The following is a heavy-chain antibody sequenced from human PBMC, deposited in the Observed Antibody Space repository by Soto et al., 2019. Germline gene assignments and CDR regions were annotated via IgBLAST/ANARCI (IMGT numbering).Heavy chain of an antibody. D-gene: IGHD3-16*01. J-gene: IGHJ6*02. CDR2: VSAYNGNT. CDR1: GYTFSKFD. Sequence: QAQLEQSGPEVKKPGASLKVSCKASGYTFSKFDINWVRQAPGQGLEWMGRVSAYNGNTNYAQKLQGRVAMTTDTSTSTAYMELWSLRSDDAAIYYCARDHLQSETYPWGWGPKTKFFYSGMDVWGQGTTVTVSS. CDR3: ARDHLQSETYPWGWGPKTKFFYSGMDV. V-gene: IGHV1-18*01.